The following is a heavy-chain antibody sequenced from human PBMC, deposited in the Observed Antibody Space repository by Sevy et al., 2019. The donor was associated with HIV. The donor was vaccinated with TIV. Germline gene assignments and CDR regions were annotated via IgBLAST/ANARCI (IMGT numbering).Heavy chain of an antibody. J-gene: IGHJ6*02. Sequence: GGSLRLSCEASGFTVSGNYMAWVRLAPGKGLEWVSLIDSGGSTYYADTVKGRLTISRDNEKNTLYLQMNPLRAKDTAVYFWGRDRYYDASGYYYYYYGMDVWGQGTTVTVSS. CDR2: IDSGGST. CDR3: GRDRYYDASGYYYYYYGMDV. CDR1: GFTVSGNY. V-gene: IGHV3-66*01. D-gene: IGHD3-22*01.